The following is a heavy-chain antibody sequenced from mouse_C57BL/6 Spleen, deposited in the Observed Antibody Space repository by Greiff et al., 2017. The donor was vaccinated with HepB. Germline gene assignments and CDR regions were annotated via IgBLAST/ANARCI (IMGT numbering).Heavy chain of an antibody. Sequence: DVKLVESEGGLVQPGSSMKLSCTASGFTFSDYYMAWVRQVPEKGLEWVANINYDGSSTYYLDSLKSRFIISRDNAKNILYLQMSSLKSEDTATYYCARAATVVAYYFDYWGQGTTLTVSS. V-gene: IGHV5-16*01. CDR2: INYDGSST. CDR1: GFTFSDYY. D-gene: IGHD1-1*01. J-gene: IGHJ2*01. CDR3: ARAATVVAYYFDY.